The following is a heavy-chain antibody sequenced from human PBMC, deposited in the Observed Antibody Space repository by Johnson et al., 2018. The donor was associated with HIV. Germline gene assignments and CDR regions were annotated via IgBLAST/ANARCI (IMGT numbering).Heavy chain of an antibody. V-gene: IGHV3-30-3*01. Sequence: QVQLVESGGGVMQPGKSLRLSCEASGFTFRSYAMHWVRQAPGKGLEWVAVITYDGNKKYYADSVKGRFTITRDNSKNTLHLQMSSRRVDDTAVYYCARDSGSTGPLLGPGDMWGQGTMVTVSS. J-gene: IGHJ3*02. CDR3: ARDSGSTGPLLGPGDM. CDR1: GFTFRSYA. D-gene: IGHD1-14*01. CDR2: ITYDGNKK.